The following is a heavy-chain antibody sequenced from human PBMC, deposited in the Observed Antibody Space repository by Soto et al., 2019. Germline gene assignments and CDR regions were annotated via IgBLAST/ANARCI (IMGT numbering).Heavy chain of an antibody. J-gene: IGHJ4*02. D-gene: IGHD2-8*01. CDR2: ISSSGGIK. Sequence: QVQLVESGGGLVKPGGSLRLSCVASGITFGDYCMTWVRQAPGKGLEWLSYISSSGGIKYYADSVKGRFTLSRDNGKNPLYLQMNRLRVYDLAVYYCARDHHEQMAFDRRGQGTLATASS. CDR3: ARDHHEQMAFDR. CDR1: GITFGDYC. V-gene: IGHV3-11*01.